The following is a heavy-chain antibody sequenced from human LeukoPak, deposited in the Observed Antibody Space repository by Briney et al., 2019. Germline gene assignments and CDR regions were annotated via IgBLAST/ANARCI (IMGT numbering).Heavy chain of an antibody. J-gene: IGHJ5*02. CDR2: MNPNSGNT. D-gene: IGHD6-6*01. CDR3: ARRDVLAARRKADWFDP. CDR1: GYTFTSYD. Sequence: ASVKVSCKASGYTFTSYDINWVRQATGQGLEWMGWMNPNSGNTGYAQKFQGRVTMTRNTSISTAYMELSSLRSEDTAVYYCARRDVLAARRKADWFDPWGQGTLVTVSS. V-gene: IGHV1-8*01.